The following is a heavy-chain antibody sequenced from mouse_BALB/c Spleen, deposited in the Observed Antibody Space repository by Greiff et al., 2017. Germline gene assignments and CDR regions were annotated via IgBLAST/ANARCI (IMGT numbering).Heavy chain of an antibody. Sequence: EVQLVESGPELVKPGASVKMSCKASGYTFTSYVMHWVKQKPGQGLEWIGYINPYNDGTKYNEKFKGKATLTSDKSSSTAYMELSSLTSEDSAVYYCARGGNGNCFDYWGQGTTLTVSS. J-gene: IGHJ2*01. CDR3: ARGGNGNCFDY. V-gene: IGHV1-14*01. CDR1: GYTFTSYV. CDR2: INPYNDGT. D-gene: IGHD2-1*01.